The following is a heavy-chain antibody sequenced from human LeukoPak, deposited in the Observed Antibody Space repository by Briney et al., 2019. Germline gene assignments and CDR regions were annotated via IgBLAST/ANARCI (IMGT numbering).Heavy chain of an antibody. D-gene: IGHD1-26*01. CDR1: GFTFSSHW. CDR2: IKSDGSSV. Sequence: PGGSLRLSCAASGFTFSSHWMHWVRQTPGEGLVWVSRIKSDGSSVDYADSVKGRFTISRDNAKNTLYLQMNSLRAEDMAVYYCVRDGVGAPPFDYWGQGALVTVSS. J-gene: IGHJ4*02. CDR3: VRDGVGAPPFDY. V-gene: IGHV3-74*01.